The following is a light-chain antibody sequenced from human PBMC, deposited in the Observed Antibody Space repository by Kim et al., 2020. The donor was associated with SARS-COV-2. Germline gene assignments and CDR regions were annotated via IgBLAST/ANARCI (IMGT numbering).Light chain of an antibody. V-gene: IGKV1-39*01. CDR3: QQSYSTPET. J-gene: IGKJ4*01. Sequence: ASVGDRVTITCRASQSISSYLNWYQQKPGKAPKLLMYAASSLQSGVPSRFSGSGSGTDFTLTISSLQPEDFATYYCQQSYSTPETFGGGTKVDIK. CDR1: QSISSY. CDR2: AAS.